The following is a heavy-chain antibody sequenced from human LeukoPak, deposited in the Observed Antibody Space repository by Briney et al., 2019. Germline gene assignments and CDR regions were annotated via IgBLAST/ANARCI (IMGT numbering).Heavy chain of an antibody. J-gene: IGHJ4*02. Sequence: GGSLRLSCAASGFTFSSYGMHWVRQAPGKGLEWVAFIRYDGSNKYYADSVKGRFTISRDNSKNTLYLQMSSLRAEDTAFYYCARDLKGYSDYEFSDYWGQGTLVTVSS. V-gene: IGHV3-30*02. CDR2: IRYDGSNK. D-gene: IGHD5-12*01. CDR1: GFTFSSYG. CDR3: ARDLKGYSDYEFSDY.